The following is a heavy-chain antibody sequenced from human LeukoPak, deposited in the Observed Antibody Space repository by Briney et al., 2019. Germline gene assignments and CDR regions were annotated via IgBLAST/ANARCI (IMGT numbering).Heavy chain of an antibody. CDR3: AKCLGYGYGYFDY. CDR1: GFTFSSYA. CDR2: ISGSCGST. J-gene: IGHJ4*02. Sequence: GGSLRLSCAASGFTFSSYAMSWVRQAPGKGLEWVSAISGSCGSTYYADSVKGRFTISRDNSKNTLYLQMNSLRAEDTAVYYCAKCLGYGYGYFDYWGQGTLVTVSS. V-gene: IGHV3-23*01. D-gene: IGHD5-18*01.